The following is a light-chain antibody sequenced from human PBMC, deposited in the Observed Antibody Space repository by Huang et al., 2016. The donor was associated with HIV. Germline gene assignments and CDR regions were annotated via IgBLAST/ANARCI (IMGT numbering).Light chain of an antibody. Sequence: DIVLTQSPATLSLSPGDRATLSCRASQSVSGYLAWYQQKLGQAPRLLIYDASNRATGIPARFSGSGSGTDFTLTISSLEPEDFAVYYCQQRSDWPPTFGQGTTVEVK. CDR1: QSVSGY. CDR3: QQRSDWPPT. CDR2: DAS. J-gene: IGKJ1*01. V-gene: IGKV3-11*01.